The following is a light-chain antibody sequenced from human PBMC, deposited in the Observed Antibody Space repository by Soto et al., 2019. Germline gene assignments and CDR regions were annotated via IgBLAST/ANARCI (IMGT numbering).Light chain of an antibody. Sequence: DIQMTQSPSSLSASVGDRVTIACQSSHDVSRNLNWIQQKPGEAPKLLIYDASNLERGVPSRFXXXXXXXXXXXXISSLQQEDVAKYYCKQYSSMVSFGGGTAIEIK. J-gene: IGKJ4*01. V-gene: IGKV1-33*01. CDR1: HDVSRN. CDR2: DAS. CDR3: KQYSSMVS.